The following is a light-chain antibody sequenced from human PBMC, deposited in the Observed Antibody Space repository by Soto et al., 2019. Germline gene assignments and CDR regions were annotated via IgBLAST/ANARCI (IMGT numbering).Light chain of an antibody. V-gene: IGKV3-20*01. J-gene: IGKJ1*01. Sequence: EIVLTQSPGALSLSAGERATLSCGASQRLRISYIAWYQQKPGQAPRLLVQGASRRATGIPDRLSGSGSGTDFTLTLSRLEPEDFEVYYCQQYGGSPTTFGQGTKVDI. CDR1: QRLRISY. CDR2: GAS. CDR3: QQYGGSPTT.